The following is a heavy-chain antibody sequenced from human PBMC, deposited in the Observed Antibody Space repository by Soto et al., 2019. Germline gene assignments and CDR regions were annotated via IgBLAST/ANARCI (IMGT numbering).Heavy chain of an antibody. V-gene: IGHV3-30-3*01. J-gene: IGHJ6*02. Sequence: GGSLRLSCAASGFTFSSYAMHWVRQAPGKGLEWVAVISYDGSNKYYADSVKGRFTISRDNSKNTLYLQMNSLRAEDTAVYYCARELGDYYDGSGYAYGMDVWGQGTTVTVSS. CDR1: GFTFSSYA. CDR3: ARELGDYYDGSGYAYGMDV. D-gene: IGHD3-22*01. CDR2: ISYDGSNK.